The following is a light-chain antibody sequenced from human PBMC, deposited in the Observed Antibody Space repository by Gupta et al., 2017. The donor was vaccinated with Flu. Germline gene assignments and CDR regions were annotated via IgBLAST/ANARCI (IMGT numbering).Light chain of an antibody. Sequence: ELVLTQSPVTLSLSPRARATLSCSASQSVSSYLDWYQQKPGQAPRLLIYDASNRATGIPARFSGSGSGTDFTLTISSLEPEDFAVYYCQQRSNWPPYTVGQGTKLEI. CDR3: QQRSNWPPYT. V-gene: IGKV3-11*01. CDR1: QSVSSY. J-gene: IGKJ2*01. CDR2: DAS.